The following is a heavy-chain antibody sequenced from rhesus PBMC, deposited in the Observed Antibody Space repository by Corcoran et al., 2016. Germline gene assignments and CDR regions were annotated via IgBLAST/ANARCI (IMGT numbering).Heavy chain of an antibody. CDR1: GGSIRGYYY. Sequence: QVKLQQWGEGLVKPSETLSLTCAVYGGSIRGYYYWSWVRQPPGKGLEWIGYIYVNSAITNYTPPLKNLVTISKDTSKNQFSLKLSSVAASDTAVYYCARDGVYSRSPLGVWGPGVLVTVSS. CDR3: ARDGVYSRSPLGV. CDR2: IYVNSAIT. V-gene: IGHV4-73*01. D-gene: IGHD6-25*01. J-gene: IGHJ5-1*01.